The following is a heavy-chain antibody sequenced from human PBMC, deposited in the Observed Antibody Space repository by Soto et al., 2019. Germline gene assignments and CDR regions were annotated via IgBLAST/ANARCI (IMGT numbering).Heavy chain of an antibody. J-gene: IGHJ4*02. CDR3: AKVPAYDYVWGTYYYFDY. CDR1: GFTFSNYA. D-gene: IGHD3-16*01. V-gene: IGHV3-23*01. Sequence: GGFLRLSCAASGFTFSNYAMSWVRQAPGKGLEWVSSISGGGSSTYYADSVKGRFTMSRDNSKNTLYLQMNSLRAEDTAVYYCAKVPAYDYVWGTYYYFDYWGLGALVTVSS. CDR2: ISGGGSST.